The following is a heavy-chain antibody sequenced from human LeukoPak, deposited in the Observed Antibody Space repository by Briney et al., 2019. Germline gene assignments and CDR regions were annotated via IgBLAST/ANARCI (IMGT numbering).Heavy chain of an antibody. J-gene: IGHJ6*02. Sequence: GGSLRLSCAASGFTFSNYWMHWVRQAPGKGLEWVAVISNDGGDKHYADSVKGRFTIFRDNSKNTMYLQMNSLRAEDTAVYYCARVKQWTRYGMDVWGQGTTVTVSS. CDR2: ISNDGGDK. CDR3: ARVKQWTRYGMDV. V-gene: IGHV3-30*03. D-gene: IGHD6-19*01. CDR1: GFTFSNYW.